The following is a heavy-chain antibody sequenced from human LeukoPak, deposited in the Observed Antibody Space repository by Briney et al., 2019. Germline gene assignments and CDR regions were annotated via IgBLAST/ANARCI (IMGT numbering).Heavy chain of an antibody. CDR2: IYHSGNT. D-gene: IGHD6-13*01. Sequence: SETLSLTCTVSNYSISSGYYWAWIRQPPGKGLEWIGNIYHSGNTYYNPSLKSRVSLSVDTSENQFSLKLSSVTAADTAVYYRAGTYSPYDPFDIWGQGTMVTVSS. J-gene: IGHJ3*02. CDR1: NYSISSGYY. CDR3: AGTYSPYDPFDI. V-gene: IGHV4-38-2*02.